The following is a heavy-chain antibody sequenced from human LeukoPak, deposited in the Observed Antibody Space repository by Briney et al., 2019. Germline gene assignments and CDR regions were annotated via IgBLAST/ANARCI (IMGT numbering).Heavy chain of an antibody. V-gene: IGHV4-39*07. CDR3: ARSPGYFFDY. D-gene: IGHD3-22*01. CDR2: IYYSGST. Sequence: SETLSLTCTVSGGSIGSSSYYWGWIRQPPGEGLEWIGSIYYSGSTNYNPSLKSRVTISVDTSKNQFSLKLSSVTAADTAVYYCARSPGYFFDYWGQGTLVTVSS. J-gene: IGHJ4*02. CDR1: GGSIGSSSYY.